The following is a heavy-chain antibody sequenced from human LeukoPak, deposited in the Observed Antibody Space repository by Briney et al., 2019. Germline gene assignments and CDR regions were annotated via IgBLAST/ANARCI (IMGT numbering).Heavy chain of an antibody. J-gene: IGHJ3*02. D-gene: IGHD6-13*01. CDR2: IYYSGST. Sequence: PSETLSLTCTVSGGSISSSSYYWGWIRQPPGKGLEWIGSIYYSGSTYYNPSLKSRVTISVDTSKNQFSLKLSSVTAADTAVYYCASLGIAAAGTSAFDIWGQGTMVTVSS. CDR1: GGSISSSSYY. V-gene: IGHV4-39*07. CDR3: ASLGIAAAGTSAFDI.